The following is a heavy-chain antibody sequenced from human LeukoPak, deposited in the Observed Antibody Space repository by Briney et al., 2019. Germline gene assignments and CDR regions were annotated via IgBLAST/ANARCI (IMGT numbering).Heavy chain of an antibody. J-gene: IGHJ4*02. CDR3: ARPQINYYYDSSGYGY. Sequence: SETLSLTCAVYGGSFSGYYWSCICHPPRKRLEWSGEINHSGSTNYNPSPKSRVTISVDTSKNQFSLKLSSVTAADTAVYYCARPQINYYYDSSGYGYRGQGTLVTVSS. CDR2: INHSGST. V-gene: IGHV4-34*01. CDR1: GGSFSGYY. D-gene: IGHD3-22*01.